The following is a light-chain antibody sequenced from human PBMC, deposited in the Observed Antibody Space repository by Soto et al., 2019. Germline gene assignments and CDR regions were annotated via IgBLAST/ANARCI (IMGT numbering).Light chain of an antibody. Sequence: QSALTQPASVSGSPGQSITISCTGTSSDVGSYHLVSWYQQQPGKAPTRMIYEDTKRPSGVSNRFSGSKSGNTPSLIISGLQAEDEADYYCCSYAGSSASYVFGTGTKVTVL. CDR3: CSYAGSSASYV. V-gene: IGLV2-23*01. J-gene: IGLJ1*01. CDR2: EDT. CDR1: SSDVGSYHL.